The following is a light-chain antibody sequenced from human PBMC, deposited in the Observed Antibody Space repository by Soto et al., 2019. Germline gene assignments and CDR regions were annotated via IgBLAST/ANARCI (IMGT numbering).Light chain of an antibody. Sequence: AIQFAQSPSSLSSSLGDMVTITFRTSQGIRSALGWYQQKPGKVPKLLIYAASTLQSGVPSRFSGSGSGTEFTLIISGLQPEDSATYYCQQYTNTNNPWMFGQGTKVDIK. V-gene: IGKV1D-13*01. CDR1: QGIRSA. J-gene: IGKJ1*01. CDR2: AAS. CDR3: QQYTNTNNPWM.